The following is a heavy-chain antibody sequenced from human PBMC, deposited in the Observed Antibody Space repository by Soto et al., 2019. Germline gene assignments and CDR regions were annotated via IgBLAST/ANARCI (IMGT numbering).Heavy chain of an antibody. D-gene: IGHD4-4*01. V-gene: IGHV1-69*13. Sequence: GASVKVSCKASGVTFSSYAISWVRQAPGQGLEWMGGIIPIFGTANYAQKFQGRVTITADESTSTAYMELSSLRSEDTAVYYCARGDYSPHYYYYGMDVWGQGTTVTVSS. CDR2: IIPIFGTA. CDR1: GVTFSSYA. J-gene: IGHJ6*02. CDR3: ARGDYSPHYYYYGMDV.